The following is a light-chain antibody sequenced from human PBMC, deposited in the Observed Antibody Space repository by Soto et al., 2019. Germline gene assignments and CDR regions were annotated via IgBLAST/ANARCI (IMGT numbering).Light chain of an antibody. Sequence: VLTQSPGTLSLSPGERATLSCRASQSVSSSYLAWYQQKPGQAPRLLIYGASSRATGIPDRFSGSGSGTDFTLTISSLEPEDFAVYYCQQYGSSRTFGQGTKVDIK. CDR3: QQYGSSRT. CDR2: GAS. V-gene: IGKV3-20*01. CDR1: QSVSSSY. J-gene: IGKJ2*01.